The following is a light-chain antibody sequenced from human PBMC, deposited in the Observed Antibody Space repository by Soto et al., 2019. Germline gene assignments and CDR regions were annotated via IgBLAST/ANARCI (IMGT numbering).Light chain of an antibody. CDR1: QSISSW. CDR3: QQYNSYPIT. Sequence: DIQMTQSPSTLSASLGDRVTITCRASQSISSWLAWYQQKPGKAPKLLIYDASNLESGVPSRFSGSGSGTEFTLTISSLQPDDFATYYCQQYNSYPITFGQGTRLEI. J-gene: IGKJ5*01. V-gene: IGKV1-5*01. CDR2: DAS.